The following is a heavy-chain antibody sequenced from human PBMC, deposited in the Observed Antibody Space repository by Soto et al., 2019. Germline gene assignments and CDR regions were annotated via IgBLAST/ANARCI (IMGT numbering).Heavy chain of an antibody. CDR3: IQSRCGGDCLQSYASHYYYGMDV. J-gene: IGHJ6*02. Sequence: SGPTLVNPTQTLTLTCTFSGFSLITSGVGVGWIRQPPGKALEWLALIYWDDDKRYSPSLGSRLTINKDTSKNQVVLTMTNMDPVDTATYYCIQSRCGGDCLQSYASHYYYGMDVWGQGTTVTVSS. D-gene: IGHD2-21*02. V-gene: IGHV2-5*02. CDR2: IYWDDDK. CDR1: GFSLITSGVG.